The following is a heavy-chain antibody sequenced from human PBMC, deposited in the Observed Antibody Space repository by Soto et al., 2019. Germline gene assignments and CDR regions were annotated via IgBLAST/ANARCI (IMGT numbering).Heavy chain of an antibody. J-gene: IGHJ3*02. CDR1: GGSISSSNW. CDR2: IYHSGST. V-gene: IGHV4-4*02. Sequence: SETLSLTCAVSGGSISSSNWWSWVRQPPGKGLEWIGEIYHSGSTNYNPSLKSRVTISVDKSKNQFSLKLSSVTAADTAVYYCARFRFLGWFDAFDIWGQGTMVTVSS. CDR3: ARFRFLGWFDAFDI. D-gene: IGHD3-3*01.